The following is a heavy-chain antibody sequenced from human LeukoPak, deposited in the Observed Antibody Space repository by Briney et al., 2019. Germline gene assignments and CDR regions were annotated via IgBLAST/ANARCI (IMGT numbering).Heavy chain of an antibody. D-gene: IGHD6-19*01. CDR2: IRYDGSDK. Sequence: GGSLRLSCAASGFTFSSYGMHWVRQAPGKGLEWVAFIRYDGSDKHYADSVKGRFTISRDNSKNTLYLQMNSLRAEDTAVYYCAKSIPTIAVAVSTRQWGQGTLVTVSS. CDR3: AKSIPTIAVAVSTRQ. CDR1: GFTFSSYG. V-gene: IGHV3-30*02. J-gene: IGHJ4*02.